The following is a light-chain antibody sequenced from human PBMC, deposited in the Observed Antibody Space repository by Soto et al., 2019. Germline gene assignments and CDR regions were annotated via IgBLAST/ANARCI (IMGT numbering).Light chain of an antibody. CDR2: DVS. Sequence: QSVLTQPASVAGSPGQSITISCTGTSSDVGGYNYVSWYQQHPGKAPKLMIYDVSNRPSGVSNRFSGSKSGNTASLTISGLQAEDEADYYYSSYTSSSTLVFGGGTKATVL. CDR1: SSDVGGYNY. V-gene: IGLV2-14*01. J-gene: IGLJ2*01. CDR3: SSYTSSSTLV.